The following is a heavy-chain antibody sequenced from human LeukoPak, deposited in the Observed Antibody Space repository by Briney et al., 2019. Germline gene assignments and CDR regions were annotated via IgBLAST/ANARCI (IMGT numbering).Heavy chain of an antibody. CDR2: VHHSGSY. CDR3: ARGGRTAMDGRLNWYFDL. Sequence: SGTLSLTCAVSGGSIISSHWWSWVRQPPGKGLEWIGEVHHSGSYNYNPSLKSRVTTSVDTSKNQFSLKLSSVTAADTAVYYCARGGRTAMDGRLNWYFDLWGRGTLVTVSS. CDR1: GGSIISSHW. V-gene: IGHV4-4*02. J-gene: IGHJ2*01. D-gene: IGHD5-18*01.